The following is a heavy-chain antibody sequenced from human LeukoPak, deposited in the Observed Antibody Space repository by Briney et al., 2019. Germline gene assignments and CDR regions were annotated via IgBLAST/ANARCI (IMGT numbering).Heavy chain of an antibody. Sequence: GGSLRLSCEASGFTFRSNSMSWVRQTPGKGLEWVSSISGSGDVTYYADSVWGRFTLSRDNSKNTLYLQMNSLSTEDTGLYYCARGAIAARRFDSWGQGTLVTVSS. CDR3: ARGAIAARRFDS. J-gene: IGHJ4*02. CDR2: ISGSGDVT. CDR1: GFTFRSNS. D-gene: IGHD6-6*01. V-gene: IGHV3-23*01.